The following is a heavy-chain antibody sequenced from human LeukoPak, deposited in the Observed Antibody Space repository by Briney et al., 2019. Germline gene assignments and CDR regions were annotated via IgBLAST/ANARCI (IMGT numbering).Heavy chain of an antibody. V-gene: IGHV4-34*01. D-gene: IGHD5-12*01. CDR3: ARAGSVATVPDY. CDR2: IYHSRST. Sequence: SETLSLTCAVHGGSFRGSYWSWIRKPPGKGLKSSGEIYHSRSTNYNPSLKSRVTISVDTSKNQFSLNMSSVTAPQTPVYHCARAGSVATVPDYWGQGTLGTVSS. J-gene: IGHJ4*02. CDR1: GGSFRGSY.